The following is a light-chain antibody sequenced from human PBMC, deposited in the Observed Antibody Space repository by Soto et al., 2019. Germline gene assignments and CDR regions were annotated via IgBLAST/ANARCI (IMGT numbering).Light chain of an antibody. V-gene: IGLV2-14*03. CDR2: HVT. J-gene: IGLJ1*01. CDR3: CSLTTSHTYV. Sequence: QSALTQPASVSGSPGQSITIPCTGTSSDFGHYDYVSLDQQHPGNAPKRMIYHVTYRPSGVSNRYSGSKSGNSASLTISGLQADDEADYYCCSLTTSHTYVFGSWTKVTVL. CDR1: SSDFGHYDY.